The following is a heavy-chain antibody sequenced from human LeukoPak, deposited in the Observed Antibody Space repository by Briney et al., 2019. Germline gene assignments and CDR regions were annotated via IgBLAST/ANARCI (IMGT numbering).Heavy chain of an antibody. D-gene: IGHD3-22*01. Sequence: SETLSLTCAVYGGFFSGYYWSWIRQPPGKGLEWIGEINHSGSTNYNPSLKSRVTISVDTSKNQFSLKLSSVTAADTAVYYCARFTYYYDSSGYVGDAFDIWGQGTMVTVSS. CDR2: INHSGST. J-gene: IGHJ3*02. V-gene: IGHV4-34*01. CDR3: ARFTYYYDSSGYVGDAFDI. CDR1: GGFFSGYY.